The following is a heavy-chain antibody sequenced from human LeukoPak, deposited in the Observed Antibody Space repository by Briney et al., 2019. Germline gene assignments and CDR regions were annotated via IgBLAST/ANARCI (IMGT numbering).Heavy chain of an antibody. J-gene: IGHJ6*02. Sequence: GESLKISCKGSGYSFTSYWISWVRQMPGKGPEWMGIIHPGDSNTRYSLSFQGQVTISADKSISTAYLQRSSLKASDTAMYYCARQPPGRYGKDVWGQGTMVTVSS. D-gene: IGHD3-9*01. CDR3: ARQPPGRYGKDV. CDR2: IHPGDSNT. V-gene: IGHV5-51*01. CDR1: GYSFTSYW.